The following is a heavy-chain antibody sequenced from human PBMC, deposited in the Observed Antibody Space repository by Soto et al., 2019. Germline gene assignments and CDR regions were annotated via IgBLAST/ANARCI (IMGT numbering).Heavy chain of an antibody. CDR1: GGSISSYS. V-gene: IGHV4-59*01. J-gene: IGHJ4*02. CDR3: AREGNLGRWLQPLDF. Sequence: ETLSLTCTVSGGSISSYSWSWVRQPPGKGLEWIGNIHYNGNTKYNPSLKSRVTISVDTSKNQFSLKLISVTAADTAKYFCAREGNLGRWLQPLDFWGQGTLVTVSS. D-gene: IGHD5-12*01. CDR2: IHYNGNT.